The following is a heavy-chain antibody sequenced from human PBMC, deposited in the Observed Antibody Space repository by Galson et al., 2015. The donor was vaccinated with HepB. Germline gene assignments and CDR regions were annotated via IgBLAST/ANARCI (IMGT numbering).Heavy chain of an antibody. D-gene: IGHD3-22*01. V-gene: IGHV3-30-3*02. CDR3: AKNFAQWLVLGGFFDM. J-gene: IGHJ4*02. CDR1: GFPFNEYA. Sequence: SLRLSCASSGFPFNEYALHWVRQAPGKGLERLAVISFDGRSVYYGDSVKGRFTVSRDNSRSTLFLQMNSLRPDDTAVYYCAKNFAQWLVLGGFFDMWGQGALVSVSS. CDR2: ISFDGRSV.